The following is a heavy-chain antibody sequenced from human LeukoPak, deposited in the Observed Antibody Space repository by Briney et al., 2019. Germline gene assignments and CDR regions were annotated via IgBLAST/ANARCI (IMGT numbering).Heavy chain of an antibody. V-gene: IGHV4-61*01. D-gene: IGHD2-15*01. CDR3: ARERGYCSGGSCSVYYYYYGMDV. CDR2: IYYSGST. CDR1: GGSVSSGSYY. J-gene: IGHJ6*02. Sequence: MTSETLSLTCTVSGGSVSSGSYYWSWIRQPPGKGLEWIGYIYYSGSTNYNPSLKIRVTISVDTSKNQFSLKLSSVTAADTAVYYCARERGYCSGGSCSVYYYYYGMDVWGQGTTVTVSS.